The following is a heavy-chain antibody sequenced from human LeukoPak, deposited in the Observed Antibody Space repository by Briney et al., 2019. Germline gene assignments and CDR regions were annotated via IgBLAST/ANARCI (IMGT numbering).Heavy chain of an antibody. Sequence: PSETLSLTCAVYGGSFSGYYWSWIRQPPGKGLEWIGEINHSGSTYYNPSLKSRVTISVDTSKNQFSLKLSSVTAADTAVYYCGSGSYLMDYWGQGTLVTVSS. CDR1: GGSFSGYY. J-gene: IGHJ4*02. V-gene: IGHV4-34*01. CDR3: GSGSYLMDY. D-gene: IGHD1-26*01. CDR2: INHSGST.